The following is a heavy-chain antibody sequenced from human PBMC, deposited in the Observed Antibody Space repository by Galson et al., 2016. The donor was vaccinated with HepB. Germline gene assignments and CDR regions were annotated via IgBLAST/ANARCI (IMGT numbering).Heavy chain of an antibody. Sequence: SLRLSCAASGFTLSRYWMSWVRQAPGKGLEWVANINEDGSGKYYLESAKGRFTISRDNAKRSIYLQMNSLRVADTAVYYCARTYCGGDCITYDFWGQGALVIVSS. CDR3: ARTYCGGDCITYDF. J-gene: IGHJ4*02. V-gene: IGHV3-7*03. CDR2: INEDGSGK. CDR1: GFTLSRYW. D-gene: IGHD2-21*02.